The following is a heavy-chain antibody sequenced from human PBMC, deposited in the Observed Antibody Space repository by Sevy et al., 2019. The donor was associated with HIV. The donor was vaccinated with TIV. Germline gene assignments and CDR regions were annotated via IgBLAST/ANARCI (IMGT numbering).Heavy chain of an antibody. CDR2: IYPGDSDT. J-gene: IGHJ6*02. V-gene: IGHV5-51*01. Sequence: GESLKISCKGSGYSFTSYWIGWVRQMPGKGLEWMGIIYPGDSDTRYSPSFQGQVTISADKSISTAYLQWSGLKASDTAMYYCARHVDTAMVRYYYGMDVWGQGTTVTVSS. CDR1: GYSFTSYW. CDR3: ARHVDTAMVRYYYGMDV. D-gene: IGHD5-18*01.